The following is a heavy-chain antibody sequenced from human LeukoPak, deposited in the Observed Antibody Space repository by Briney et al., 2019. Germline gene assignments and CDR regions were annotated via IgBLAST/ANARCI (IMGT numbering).Heavy chain of an antibody. Sequence: PSETLSLTCTVSGGSISSYYLSWIRQPPGKGLEWIGYIYYSGSTNYNPSLKSRVTISVDTSKNQFSLKLSSVTAADTAVYYCARDQLKGGNDVFGYWGQGTLVTVSS. V-gene: IGHV4-59*01. CDR3: ARDQLKGGNDVFGY. CDR2: IYYSGST. J-gene: IGHJ4*02. D-gene: IGHD3-3*01. CDR1: GGSISSYY.